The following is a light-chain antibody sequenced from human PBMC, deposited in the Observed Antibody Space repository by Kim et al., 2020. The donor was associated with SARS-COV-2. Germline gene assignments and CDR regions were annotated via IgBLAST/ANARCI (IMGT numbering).Light chain of an antibody. V-gene: IGLV4-69*01. CDR2: VNRDGSH. CDR3: QPRDTGIRV. CDR1: SGHSSYA. J-gene: IGLJ3*02. Sequence: QLVLTQSPSASASLGASVQLTCILSSGHSSYAIAWHQQQPGKGPRFLMKVNRDGSHIKGDGIPDRFSGSTSGAERYLTISSLQPEDEADYYCQPRDTGIRVFGGGTKLTVL.